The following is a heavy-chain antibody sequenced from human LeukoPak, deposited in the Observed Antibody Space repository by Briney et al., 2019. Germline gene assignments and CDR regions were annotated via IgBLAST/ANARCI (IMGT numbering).Heavy chain of an antibody. D-gene: IGHD6-19*01. CDR2: ISWNSGSI. J-gene: IGHJ5*02. CDR3: AKENSSGWYGNWFDP. CDR1: GFTFDDYA. Sequence: GRSLRLSCAASGFTFDDYAMHWVRQAPGKGLEWVSGISWNSGSIGYADSVKGRFTISRDNAKNSLYLQMNSLRAEDTALYYCAKENSSGWYGNWFDPWGQGTLVTVSS. V-gene: IGHV3-9*01.